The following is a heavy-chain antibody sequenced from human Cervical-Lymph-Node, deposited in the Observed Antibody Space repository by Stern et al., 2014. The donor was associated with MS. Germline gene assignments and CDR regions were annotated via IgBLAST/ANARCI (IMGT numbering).Heavy chain of an antibody. CDR1: GGTFTNYA. CDR2: INPSGGST. CDR3: AREVAGHRLGMMDV. J-gene: IGHJ6*02. Sequence: VQLVESGTEVKKSGSSVKVSCKASGGTFTNYAISWVRQAPGQGLEWMGIINPSGGSTSYAQKFQGRVTMTRDTSTSTVYMELSSLRSEDTAVYYCAREVAGHRLGMMDVWGQGTTVTVSS. D-gene: IGHD6-19*01. V-gene: IGHV1-46*01.